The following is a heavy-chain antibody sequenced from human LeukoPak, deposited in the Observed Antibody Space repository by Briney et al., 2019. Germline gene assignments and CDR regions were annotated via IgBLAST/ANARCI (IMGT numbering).Heavy chain of an antibody. J-gene: IGHJ4*02. V-gene: IGHV3-23*01. Sequence: GGSLRLSCAASGFSFGTYAMIWVRQAPGKGLEWVSVISGSGTNTYYADSVKGRFTTSRDSSKDTLFLQMNSLRAEDTAVYFCAKGVTGSSYTAFDYSGQGTLVTVSS. CDR2: ISGSGTNT. CDR1: GFSFGTYA. CDR3: AKGVTGSSYTAFDY. D-gene: IGHD3-10*01.